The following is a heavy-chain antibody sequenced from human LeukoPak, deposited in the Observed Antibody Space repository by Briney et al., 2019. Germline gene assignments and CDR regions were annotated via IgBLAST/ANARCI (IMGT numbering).Heavy chain of an antibody. V-gene: IGHV3-53*01. CDR3: ATGSSGYRPRAYGMDV. D-gene: IGHD3-22*01. J-gene: IGHJ6*02. CDR2: IYSGGST. CDR1: GFTVSSNY. Sequence: SGGSLRLSCAASGFTVSSNYMSWVRQAPVKGLEWVSAIYSGGSTYYADSVKGRFTISRDNSKNTLYPQMNSLRAEDTAVYYCATGSSGYRPRAYGMDVWGQGTTVTVSS.